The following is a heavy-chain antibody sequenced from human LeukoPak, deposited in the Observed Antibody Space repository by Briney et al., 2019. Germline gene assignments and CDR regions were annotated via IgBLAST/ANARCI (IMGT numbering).Heavy chain of an antibody. Sequence: PGGSLRLSCAASGFTFSSYSMNWVRQAPGKGLEWVSYISSSSSTIYYADSVKGRFTISRDNAKNSLYLQMNSLRAEDTAVYYCARRSTGRYYYYYMDVWGKGTTVTVSS. CDR1: GFTFSSYS. V-gene: IGHV3-48*04. D-gene: IGHD1-14*01. CDR2: ISSSSSTI. J-gene: IGHJ6*03. CDR3: ARRSTGRYYYYYMDV.